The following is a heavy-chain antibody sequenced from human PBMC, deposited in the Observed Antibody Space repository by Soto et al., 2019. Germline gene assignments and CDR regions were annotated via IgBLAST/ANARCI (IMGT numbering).Heavy chain of an antibody. CDR1: GFTFSSYA. CDR3: AKREAELYYYYMDV. Sequence: GALRLSCAASGFTFSSYAMSWVRQAPGKGLEWVSAISGSGGSTYYADSVKGRFTISRDNSKNTLYLQMNSLRAEDTAVYYCAKREAELYYYYMDVWGKGTTVTVSS. CDR2: ISGSGGST. J-gene: IGHJ6*03. V-gene: IGHV3-23*01. D-gene: IGHD2-15*01.